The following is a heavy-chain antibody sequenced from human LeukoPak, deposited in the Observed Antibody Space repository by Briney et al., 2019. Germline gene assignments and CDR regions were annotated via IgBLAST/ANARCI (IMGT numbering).Heavy chain of an antibody. CDR2: IAHHGNNK. V-gene: IGHV3-30*02. D-gene: IGHD2-8*02. Sequence: WGSLRLSCGASGFTFSSSAMHWVRQGPGKGLEWVAYIAHHGNNKYYADSVKGRFTISRDNSKGSLYLQMNSLRADDTAVYYCAKDGSWSCTDWGQGTLVRVSS. CDR3: AKDGSWSCTD. J-gene: IGHJ4*02. CDR1: GFTFSSSA.